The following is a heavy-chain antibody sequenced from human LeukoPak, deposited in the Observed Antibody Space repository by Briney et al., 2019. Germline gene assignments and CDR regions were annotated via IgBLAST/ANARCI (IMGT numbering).Heavy chain of an antibody. CDR3: ARGSAVAGTPYGMDV. D-gene: IGHD6-19*01. Sequence: KTSETLSLTCTVSGGSISGYYWSWIRQPPGKGLEWIGEINHSGSTNYNPSLKSRVTISVDTSKNQFSLKLSSVTAADTAVYYCARGSAVAGTPYGMDVWGQGTTVTVSS. CDR1: GGSISGYY. V-gene: IGHV4-34*01. J-gene: IGHJ6*02. CDR2: INHSGST.